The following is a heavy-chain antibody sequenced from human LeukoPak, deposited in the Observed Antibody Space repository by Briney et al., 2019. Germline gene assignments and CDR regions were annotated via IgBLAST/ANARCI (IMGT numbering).Heavy chain of an antibody. Sequence: GGSLRLSCSASGFTFSNYVMHWVRQAPGKGLEWVSSISSSSTYIYYADSVKGRFTISRDNAKNSLYLQMNSLRAEDTAVYYCARSSGTLHIDYWGQGTLVTVSS. V-gene: IGHV3-21*01. CDR1: GFTFSNYV. J-gene: IGHJ4*02. CDR3: ARSSGTLHIDY. CDR2: ISSSSTYI. D-gene: IGHD1-7*01.